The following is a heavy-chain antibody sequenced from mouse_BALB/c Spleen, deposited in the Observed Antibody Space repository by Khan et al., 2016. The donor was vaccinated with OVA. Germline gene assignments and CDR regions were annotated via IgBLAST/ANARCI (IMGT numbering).Heavy chain of an antibody. Sequence: QVQLKQSGAELVRPGASVKLSCKTSGYIFTSYWIHWVKQRSGQGLEWIARIYPGTGNTNCSENLKDRATLTADKSSSTAYMQLSSLTSEDSAVYFCARERALYYFEYWGQGTTLTVSS. D-gene: IGHD3-3*01. CDR3: ARERALYYFEY. CDR2: IYPGTGNT. CDR1: GYIFTSYW. V-gene: IGHV1-76*01. J-gene: IGHJ2*01.